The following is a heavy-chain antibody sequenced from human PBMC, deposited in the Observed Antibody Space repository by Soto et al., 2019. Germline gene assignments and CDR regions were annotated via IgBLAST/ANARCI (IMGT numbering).Heavy chain of an antibody. CDR3: ARDLWGYCGTDCYPLDV. J-gene: IGHJ6*02. CDR1: GGSISSSSYY. D-gene: IGHD2-21*02. CDR2: IYYSGST. Sequence: SETLSLTCTVSGGSISSSSYYWGWIRQPPGKGLEWIGSIYYSGSTYYNPSLKSRVTISVDTSKNQFSLKLNSLTAADTAVYYCARDLWGYCGTDCYPLDVWGQGTTVTVSS. V-gene: IGHV4-39*07.